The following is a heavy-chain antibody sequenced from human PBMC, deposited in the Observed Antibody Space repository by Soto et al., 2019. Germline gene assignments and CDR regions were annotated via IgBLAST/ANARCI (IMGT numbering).Heavy chain of an antibody. CDR3: ARVNPPYP. CDR1: GFTVSGNF. CDR2: LYSGGGT. Sequence: GGSLRLSCAVSGFTVSGNFMSWVRQAPGKGLEWASVLYSGGGTYYADSVKGRFTISRDNFKDKLYLQMDSLRVEDTAIYYCARVNPPYPWGQGTLVTVSS. V-gene: IGHV3-53*01. J-gene: IGHJ5*02.